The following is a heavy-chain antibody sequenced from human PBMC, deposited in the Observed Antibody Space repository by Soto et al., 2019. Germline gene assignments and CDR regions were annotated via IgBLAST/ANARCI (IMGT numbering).Heavy chain of an antibody. Sequence: GASVKVSCKASGYTFTGYYIHWVRQAPGQGLEWMGWINPNSGDTNYAQNFQDWATVTRDTSISTVYMEVSRLRSDDTAVYFCARSSYTQVVGVYFDYWGQGTLVTVSS. CDR3: ARSSYTQVVGVYFDY. D-gene: IGHD2-2*02. CDR2: INPNSGDT. CDR1: GYTFTGYY. J-gene: IGHJ4*02. V-gene: IGHV1-2*04.